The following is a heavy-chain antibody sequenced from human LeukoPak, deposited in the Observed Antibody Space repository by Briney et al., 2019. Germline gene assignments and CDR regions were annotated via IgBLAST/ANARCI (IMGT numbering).Heavy chain of an antibody. CDR3: ARSPKLLWFGELLSYFDY. D-gene: IGHD3-10*01. CDR1: GGSISSSSYY. Sequence: SETLSLTCTVSGGSISSSSYYWDWIRQPPGKGLEWIGSIYYSGSTYYNPSLKSRVTISVDTSKNQFSLKLSSVTAADTAVYYCARSPKLLWFGELLSYFDYWGQGTLVTVSS. J-gene: IGHJ4*02. CDR2: IYYSGST. V-gene: IGHV4-39*01.